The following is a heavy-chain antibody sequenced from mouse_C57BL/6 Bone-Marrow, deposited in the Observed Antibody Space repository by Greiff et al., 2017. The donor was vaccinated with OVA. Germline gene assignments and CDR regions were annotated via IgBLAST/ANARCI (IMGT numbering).Heavy chain of an antibody. V-gene: IGHV14-4*01. CDR3: TTYPFITTVVADY. CDR2: IDPENGDT. Sequence: VQLQQSGAELVRPGASVKLSCTASGFNIKDDYMHWVKQRPEQGLEWIGWIDPENGDTEYASKFQGKATITADTSSNTAYLQLSSLTSEDTAVYYCTTYPFITTVVADYWGQGTTLTVSS. J-gene: IGHJ2*01. CDR1: GFNIKDDY. D-gene: IGHD1-1*01.